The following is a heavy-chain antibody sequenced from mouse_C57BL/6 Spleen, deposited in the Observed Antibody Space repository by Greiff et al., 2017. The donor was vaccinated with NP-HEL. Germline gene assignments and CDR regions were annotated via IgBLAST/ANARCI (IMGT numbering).Heavy chain of an antibody. CDR2: IDPEDGET. D-gene: IGHD1-1*01. J-gene: IGHJ3*01. V-gene: IGHV14-2*01. CDR1: GFNIKDYY. CDR3: ATGPDYRSSYEFAY. Sequence: EVQVVESGAELVKPGASVKLSCTASGFNIKDYYMHWVKQRTEQGLEWIGRIDPEDGETKYAPKFQGKATITADTSSNTAYLQLSSLTSEDTAVYYCATGPDYRSSYEFAYWGQGTLVTVSA.